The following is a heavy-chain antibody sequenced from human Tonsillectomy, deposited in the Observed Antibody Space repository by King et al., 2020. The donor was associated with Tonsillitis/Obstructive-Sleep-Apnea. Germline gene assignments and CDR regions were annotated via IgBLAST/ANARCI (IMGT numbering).Heavy chain of an antibody. J-gene: IGHJ6*03. CDR1: GFTFSDKY. D-gene: IGHD6-6*01. Sequence: VQLVESGGGLVKPGGSLRLSCAASGFTFSDKYMSWIRQPPGKGLQWVSKVSSSGSAIYYTDSVKGRFTISRDNAKNSLYLQINSLRADDTAVYYCARVNRLAGRPLGNYFYYYMDVWGKGTTVTVSS. V-gene: IGHV3-11*01. CDR3: ARVNRLAGRPLGNYFYYYMDV. CDR2: VSSSGSAI.